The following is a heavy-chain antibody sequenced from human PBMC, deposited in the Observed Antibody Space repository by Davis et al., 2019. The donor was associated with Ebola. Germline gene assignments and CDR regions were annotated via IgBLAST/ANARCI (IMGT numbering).Heavy chain of an antibody. D-gene: IGHD3-3*01. CDR1: GGSISSYY. CDR3: AREVGVVVRFDP. CDR2: IYYSGST. V-gene: IGHV4-59*12. J-gene: IGHJ5*02. Sequence: SETLSLTCTVSGGSISSYYWSWIRQPPGKGLEWIGYIYYSGSTNYNPSLKSRVTISVDTSKNQFSLKLSSVTAADTAVYYCAREVGVVVRFDPWGQGTLVTVSS.